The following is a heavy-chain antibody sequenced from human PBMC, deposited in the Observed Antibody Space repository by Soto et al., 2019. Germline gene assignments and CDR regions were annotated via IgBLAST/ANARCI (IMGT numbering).Heavy chain of an antibody. Sequence: QVQLVESGGGVVQPGMSLRLSCAGSGFTFSAYGMDWVRQAPGKGLEWVAVISYDGSNKYYADSVKGRFTISRDNSKNTLYLQMNSLRAEDTAVYYCAKDRMGAGVRGYFDYWGQGTLVTVSS. J-gene: IGHJ4*02. CDR3: AKDRMGAGVRGYFDY. CDR1: GFTFSAYG. CDR2: ISYDGSNK. D-gene: IGHD3-10*01. V-gene: IGHV3-30*18.